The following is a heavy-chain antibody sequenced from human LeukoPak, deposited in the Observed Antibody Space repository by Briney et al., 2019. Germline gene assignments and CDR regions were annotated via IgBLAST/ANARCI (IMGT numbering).Heavy chain of an antibody. Sequence: PSETLSLTCTVSGGSISSGSYYWSWIRQPAGKGLERIGRIYTSGSTSYNSTLKSRVTISVDTSKNQFSLNLSSVTAADTAVYYCARGGSSWYPDLSHYYYYMDIWGKGTTVTISS. CDR2: IYTSGST. CDR1: GGSISSGSYY. D-gene: IGHD6-13*01. V-gene: IGHV4-61*02. CDR3: ARGGSSWYPDLSHYYYYMDI. J-gene: IGHJ6*03.